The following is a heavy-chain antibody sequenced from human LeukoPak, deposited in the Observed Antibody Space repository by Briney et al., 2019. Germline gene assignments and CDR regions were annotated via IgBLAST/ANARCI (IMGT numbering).Heavy chain of an antibody. Sequence: GGSLRLSCAASGFPISSHWIHWARQVPGKGLVWVSRNKGDGTSSSYADSVKGRFTISRDNAKNTVYLQMSSLRVDDTAVYYCMRDWRHYGMDVWGQGTTVTASS. D-gene: IGHD1-1*01. J-gene: IGHJ6*02. CDR1: GFPISSHW. CDR2: NKGDGTSS. CDR3: MRDWRHYGMDV. V-gene: IGHV3-74*01.